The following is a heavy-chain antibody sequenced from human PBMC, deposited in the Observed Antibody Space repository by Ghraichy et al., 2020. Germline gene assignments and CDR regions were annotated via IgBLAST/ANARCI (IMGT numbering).Heavy chain of an antibody. CDR3: ARLGYCTNGVCYYFDY. V-gene: IGHV4-31*03. Sequence: SETLSLTCTVSGGSISSGGYYWSWIRQHPGKGLEWIGYIYYSGSTYYNPSLKSRVTISVDTSKNQFSLKLSSVTAADTAVYYCARLGYCTNGVCYYFDYWGQGTLVTVSS. CDR2: IYYSGST. J-gene: IGHJ4*02. D-gene: IGHD2-8*01. CDR1: GGSISSGGYY.